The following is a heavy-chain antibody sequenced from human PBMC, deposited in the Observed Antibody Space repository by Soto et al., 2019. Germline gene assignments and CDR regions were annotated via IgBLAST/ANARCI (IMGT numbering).Heavy chain of an antibody. Sequence: SETLSLTCTVSGGSISSGDYYWSWIRQPPGKGLEWIGYIYYSGSTYYNPSLKSRVTISVDTSKNQFSLKLSCVTAADTAVYYCGRVRKGITMFRGKIGYYYYGMDVWAQRTTVTVSS. J-gene: IGHJ6*02. CDR3: GRVRKGITMFRGKIGYYYYGMDV. D-gene: IGHD3-10*01. CDR2: IYYSGST. V-gene: IGHV4-30-4*01. CDR1: GGSISSGDYY.